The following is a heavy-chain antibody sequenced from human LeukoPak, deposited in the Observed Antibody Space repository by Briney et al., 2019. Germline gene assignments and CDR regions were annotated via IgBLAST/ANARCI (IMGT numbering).Heavy chain of an antibody. V-gene: IGHV3-30*18. CDR1: GFTFSSYG. J-gene: IGHJ4*02. CDR3: AKDKWLLYCLDY. D-gene: IGHD3-3*01. Sequence: GGSLRLSCAASGFTFSSYGMHWVRQAPGKGLEWVAVISYDGSNKYYADSVKGRFTISRDNSKNTLYLQMDSLRAEDTAVYYCAKDKWLLYCLDYWGQGTLVTVSS. CDR2: ISYDGSNK.